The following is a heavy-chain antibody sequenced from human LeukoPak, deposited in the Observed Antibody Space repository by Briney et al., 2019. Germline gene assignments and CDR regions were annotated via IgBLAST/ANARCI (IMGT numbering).Heavy chain of an antibody. J-gene: IGHJ6*04. D-gene: IGHD6-13*01. V-gene: IGHV4-59*01. CDR2: IYYSGST. CDR3: ARDRSRSSSWYPDSYYYYGMDV. Sequence: PSETLSLTCTVSGGSISSYYWSWIRQPPGKGLEWIGYIYYSGSTNYNPSLKSRVTISVDTSKNQFSLKLSSVTAADTAVYYCARDRSRSSSWYPDSYYYYGMDVWGKGTTVTVSS. CDR1: GGSISSYY.